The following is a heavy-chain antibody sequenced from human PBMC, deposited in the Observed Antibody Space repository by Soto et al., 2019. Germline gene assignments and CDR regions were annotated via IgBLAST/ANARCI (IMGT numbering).Heavy chain of an antibody. CDR3: ARDRDSGSLFGCDP. D-gene: IGHD1-26*01. J-gene: IGHJ5*02. CDR1: GGTFSSYA. V-gene: IGHV1-69*12. CDR2: IIPICGTA. Sequence: QVQLVQSGAEVKKPGSSVKVSCKASGGTFSSYAISWVRQAPGQGLEWMGGIIPICGTANYAQKFQGRVTITADESTSTAYMELSSLRSEDTAVYYCARDRDSGSLFGCDPLGQGTLVTVSS.